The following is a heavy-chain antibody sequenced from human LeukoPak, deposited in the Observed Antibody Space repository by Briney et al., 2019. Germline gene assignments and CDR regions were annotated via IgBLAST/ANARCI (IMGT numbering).Heavy chain of an antibody. CDR3: ARAGSNWNYVY. CDR2: ISSSSSTI. Sequence: PGGSLRLSCAASGFTFSSYSMNWVRQAPGKGLEWVSYISSSSSTIYYADSVKGRFTISRDNAKNSLYLQMNSLRAEDTAVYYCARAGSNWNYVYWGQGTLVTVSS. V-gene: IGHV3-48*01. D-gene: IGHD1-7*01. CDR1: GFTFSSYS. J-gene: IGHJ4*02.